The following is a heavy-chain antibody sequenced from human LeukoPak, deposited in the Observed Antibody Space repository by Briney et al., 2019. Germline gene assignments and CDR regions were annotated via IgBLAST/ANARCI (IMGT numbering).Heavy chain of an antibody. D-gene: IGHD3-22*01. Sequence: SETLSLTCTVSGGSISSYYWSWIRQPAGKGLEWIGRIYTSGSTNYNPSLKSRVTMSVDTSKNQFSLKLSSVTAANTAVYYCARDGGSVPYYDSSGYDRWGQGTLVTVSS. J-gene: IGHJ4*02. CDR2: IYTSGST. V-gene: IGHV4-4*07. CDR3: ARDGGSVPYYDSSGYDR. CDR1: GGSISSYY.